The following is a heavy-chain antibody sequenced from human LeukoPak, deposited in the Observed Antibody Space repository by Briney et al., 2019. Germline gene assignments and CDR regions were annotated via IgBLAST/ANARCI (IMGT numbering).Heavy chain of an antibody. CDR3: ATTAVAGTAYLDY. V-gene: IGHV3-48*02. Sequence: GPLRLSCAASGFTFSNYNMNWGRRAPGKGLEWVSYISSSSSTVYYADSVKGRFTISRDNAKNSLYLQMNSLRDEDTAVYYCATTAVAGTAYLDYWGQGTLVTVSS. J-gene: IGHJ4*02. CDR2: ISSSSSTV. D-gene: IGHD6-19*01. CDR1: GFTFSNYN.